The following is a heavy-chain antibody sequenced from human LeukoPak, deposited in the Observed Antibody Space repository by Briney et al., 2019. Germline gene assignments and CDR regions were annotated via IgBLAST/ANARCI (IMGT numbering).Heavy chain of an antibody. CDR1: GFTFSNYW. CDR2: IKEDGSEK. CDR3: ARTIRGY. D-gene: IGHD3-10*01. J-gene: IGHJ4*02. Sequence: GGSLRLSCAASGFTFSNYWMSWVRQAPGKGLEWVANIKEDGSEKHYVDSVKGRFTISRDNAKNSLYLQMNSLRVEDTAVYYCARTIRGYWGQGTLVTVSS. V-gene: IGHV3-7*03.